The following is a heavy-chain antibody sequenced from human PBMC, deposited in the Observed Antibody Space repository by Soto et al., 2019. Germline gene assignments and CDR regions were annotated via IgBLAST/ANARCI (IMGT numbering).Heavy chain of an antibody. V-gene: IGHV1-69*06. J-gene: IGHJ4*02. Sequence: QVQLVQSGAEVKKPGSSAKVSCKASGGTFNNYAINWVRQAPGEGLEWMGGIIPISETTNYARKFQGRVTIIADKSTSTVYMELTSLRSEDTALYYCARWGGLSCSGGSCFKKPFDYWGQGTLVTVSS. CDR3: ARWGGLSCSGGSCFKKPFDY. CDR2: IIPISETT. CDR1: GGTFNNYA. D-gene: IGHD2-15*01.